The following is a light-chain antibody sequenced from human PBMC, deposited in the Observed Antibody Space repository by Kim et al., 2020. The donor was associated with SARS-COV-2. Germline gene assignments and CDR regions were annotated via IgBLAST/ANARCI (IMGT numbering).Light chain of an antibody. CDR1: QSVSTN. V-gene: IGKV3D-15*01. J-gene: IGKJ4*01. Sequence: EIMMTQSPATLSVSPGERATLSCWASQSVSTNFAWYHQKPGQAPRLLIYGASTRATGIPARFSGSGSGTEFTLTISSLQSEDFALYYCQQYYSWPLTFGGGTKLEI. CDR2: GAS. CDR3: QQYYSWPLT.